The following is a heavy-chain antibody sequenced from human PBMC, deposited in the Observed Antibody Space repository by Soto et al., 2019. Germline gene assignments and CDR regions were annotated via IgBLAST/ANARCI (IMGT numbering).Heavy chain of an antibody. CDR1: GDTFTFYS. J-gene: IGHJ4*02. CDR3: GRSYGSGYRACGY. Sequence: QVQLVQSGAEVKKPGSSVRVSCKASGDTFTFYSINWVRQAPGLGLEWMGRINPILSMSNYAQRFQGRVTRTAVKSTSTAYMELSRVRSEDTAMYYCGRSYGSGYRACGYWGQGALVTVSS. D-gene: IGHD3-10*01. V-gene: IGHV1-69*02. CDR2: INPILSMS.